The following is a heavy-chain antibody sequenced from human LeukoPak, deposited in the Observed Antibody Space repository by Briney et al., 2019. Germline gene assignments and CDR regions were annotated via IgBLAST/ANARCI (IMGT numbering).Heavy chain of an antibody. CDR2: IYSGGST. D-gene: IGHD6-13*01. Sequence: GGSLRLSCAASGFTVSNTYMSWVRQAPGKGLEWVSVIYSGGSTYYADSVKGRFTISRDNSKSTLYLQMNSLRAEDAAVYYCAKEDQQLAGNLDYWGQGTLVTVSS. J-gene: IGHJ4*02. CDR1: GFTVSNTY. V-gene: IGHV3-53*01. CDR3: AKEDQQLAGNLDY.